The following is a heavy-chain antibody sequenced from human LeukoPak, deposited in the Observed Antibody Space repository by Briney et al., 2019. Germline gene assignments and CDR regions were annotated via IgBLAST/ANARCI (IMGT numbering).Heavy chain of an antibody. D-gene: IGHD1-26*01. J-gene: IGHJ4*02. Sequence: GGSLRLSCAASGFTFSGYAMSWVRQAPGKGLEWVSAISANGDSTYYADSVKGRFTISRDNSKNTLYLHMNSLTAEDTAVYYCANWQSGSRVFFDYWGQGTLVTVSS. CDR3: ANWQSGSRVFFDY. V-gene: IGHV3-23*01. CDR1: GFTFSGYA. CDR2: ISANGDST.